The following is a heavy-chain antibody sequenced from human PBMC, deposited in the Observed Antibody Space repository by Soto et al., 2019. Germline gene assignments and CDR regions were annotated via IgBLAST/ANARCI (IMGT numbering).Heavy chain of an antibody. D-gene: IGHD3-10*01. J-gene: IGHJ4*02. CDR3: ARDGSLLWFGELLAFDY. V-gene: IGHV3-21*01. Sequence: GGSLRLSCAASGFTFSSYSMNWVRQAPGKGLEWVSSISSSSSYIYYADSVKGRFTISRDNAKNSLYLQMNSLRAEDTAVYYCARDGSLLWFGELLAFDYWGQGTLVTVSS. CDR2: ISSSSSYI. CDR1: GFTFSSYS.